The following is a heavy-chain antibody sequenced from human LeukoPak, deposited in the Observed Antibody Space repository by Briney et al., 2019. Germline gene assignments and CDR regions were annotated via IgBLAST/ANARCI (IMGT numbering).Heavy chain of an antibody. V-gene: IGHV5-51*01. Sequence: GESLRISCKGSGYSFTSYWIGWVRQMPGKGLEWMGIIYPGDSDTRYSPSFQGQVTISADKSISTAYLQWSSLKASDTAMHYCARHFAGQTGYCSSTSCYAPTWLDYWGQGTLVTVSS. J-gene: IGHJ4*02. CDR1: GYSFTSYW. CDR3: ARHFAGQTGYCSSTSCYAPTWLDY. CDR2: IYPGDSDT. D-gene: IGHD2-2*01.